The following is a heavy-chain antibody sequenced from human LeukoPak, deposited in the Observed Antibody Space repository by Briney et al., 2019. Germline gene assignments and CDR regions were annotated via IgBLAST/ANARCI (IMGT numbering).Heavy chain of an antibody. D-gene: IGHD3-3*01. J-gene: IGHJ4*02. Sequence: GGSLRLSCAASGFDFSSNWMHWARHAPGQGLVWVSRIKGDGISTNYADSVKGRFTISRDIAKNTLYLQMNSLRAEDTGVYYCAKDHYWSIDYWGRGTLVTVSS. CDR1: GFDFSSNW. CDR3: AKDHYWSIDY. V-gene: IGHV3-74*01. CDR2: IKGDGIST.